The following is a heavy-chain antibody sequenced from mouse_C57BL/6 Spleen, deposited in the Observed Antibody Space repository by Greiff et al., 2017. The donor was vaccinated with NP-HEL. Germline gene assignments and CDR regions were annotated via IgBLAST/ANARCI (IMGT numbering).Heavy chain of an antibody. J-gene: IGHJ3*01. V-gene: IGHV5-17*01. CDR1: GFTFSDYG. CDR2: ISSGSSTI. CDR3: ARANSDQWPAWFAY. D-gene: IGHD1-3*01. Sequence: EVKLVESGGGLVKPGGSLKLSCAASGFTFSDYGMHWVRQAPEKGLEWVAYISSGSSTIYYADTVKGRFTISRDNAKNTLFLQMTSLRSEDTAMYYCARANSDQWPAWFAYWGQGTLFTVSA.